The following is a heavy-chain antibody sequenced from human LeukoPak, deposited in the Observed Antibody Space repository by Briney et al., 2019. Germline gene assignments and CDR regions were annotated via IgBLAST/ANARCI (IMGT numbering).Heavy chain of an antibody. CDR1: GFTFSDAW. V-gene: IGHV3-15*04. D-gene: IGHD5-12*01. CDR3: ITLRRGY. CDR2: IESKTDGATT. Sequence: GGSLRLSCAASGFTFSDAWMSWVRQAPGKGLEWVGRIESKTDGATTDYAAPVKGRFTISRDDSRNMVSLQMNSLKTEDTAVYYCITLRRGYWGQGTLVTVSS. J-gene: IGHJ4*02.